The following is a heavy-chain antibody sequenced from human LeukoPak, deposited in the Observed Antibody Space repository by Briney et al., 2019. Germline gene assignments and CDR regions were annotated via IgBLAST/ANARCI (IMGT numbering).Heavy chain of an antibody. J-gene: IGHJ4*02. CDR1: GYSFTSYW. D-gene: IGHD3-10*01. CDR2: IYPGDSDT. CDR3: ARLLGYYGSGSYSPYFDY. V-gene: IGHV5-51*01. Sequence: GESLKISCKGSGYSFTSYWIGWVRHMPGKGLEWMGIIYPGDSDTRYSPSFQGQVTISADKSISTAYLQWSSLKASDTAMYYCARLLGYYGSGSYSPYFDYWGQGTLVTVSS.